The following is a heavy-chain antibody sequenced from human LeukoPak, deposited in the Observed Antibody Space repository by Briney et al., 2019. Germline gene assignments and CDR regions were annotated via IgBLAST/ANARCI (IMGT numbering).Heavy chain of an antibody. V-gene: IGHV3-9*01. J-gene: IGHJ4*02. D-gene: IGHD3-22*01. CDR1: GFTFDDYA. CDR2: ISWNSGSI. CDR3: ASTDSSGYLFDY. Sequence: GGSLRLFCAASGFTFDDYAMHWVRQAPGKGLEWVSGISWNSGSIGYADSVKGRFTISRDNAKNSLYLQMNSLRAEDTALYYCASTDSSGYLFDYWGQGTLVTVSS.